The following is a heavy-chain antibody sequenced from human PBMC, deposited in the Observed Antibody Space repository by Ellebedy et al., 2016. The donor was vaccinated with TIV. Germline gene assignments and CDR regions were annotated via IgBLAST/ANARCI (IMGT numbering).Heavy chain of an antibody. Sequence: AASVKVSCKASGYTFTSYAMHWVRQAPGQRLEWMGWINAGNGNTKYSQKFQGRVTITRDTSASTAYMELSSLRSEDTAVYYCARSKKPSGSYMGFDYWGQGTLVTVSS. CDR1: GYTFTSYA. V-gene: IGHV1-3*01. CDR2: INAGNGNT. D-gene: IGHD1-26*01. CDR3: ARSKKPSGSYMGFDY. J-gene: IGHJ4*02.